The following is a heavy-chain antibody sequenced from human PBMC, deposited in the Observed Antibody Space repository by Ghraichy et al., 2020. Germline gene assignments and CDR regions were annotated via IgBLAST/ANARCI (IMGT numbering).Heavy chain of an antibody. J-gene: IGHJ4*02. Sequence: GSVRLSCAASGFTLSNYWMHWVRQAPGKGLVWVSRIKSDGSSTTYADSVKGRFTISRDNAKNTLDLQMNSLRAEDTAVYYCAREYCSGGRCYFGTGGSHFDYWGQGTLVTVSS. CDR2: IKSDGSST. V-gene: IGHV3-74*01. CDR3: AREYCSGGRCYFGTGGSHFDY. CDR1: GFTLSNYW. D-gene: IGHD2-15*01.